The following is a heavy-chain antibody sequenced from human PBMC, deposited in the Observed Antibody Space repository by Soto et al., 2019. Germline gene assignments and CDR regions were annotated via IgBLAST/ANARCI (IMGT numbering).Heavy chain of an antibody. Sequence: VQLVQSGAEVKKPGSSVKVSCKASGGTFSSYAISWVRQATGQGLEWMGGIVPIISAAQYAEQFRARVNIIAHEFTRTAYRELSSVRSDDPAVYYCARGKPRVIRLGGKIVVTNSDVIDIWDLGTHVTVST. CDR1: GGTFSSYA. V-gene: IGHV1-69*01. J-gene: IGHJ3*02. D-gene: IGHD3-16*01. CDR3: ARGKPRVIRLGGKIVVTNSDVIDI. CDR2: IVPIISAA.